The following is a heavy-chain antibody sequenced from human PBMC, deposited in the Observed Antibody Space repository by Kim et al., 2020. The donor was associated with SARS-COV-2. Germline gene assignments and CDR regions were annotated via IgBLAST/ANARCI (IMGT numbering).Heavy chain of an antibody. CDR3: ASLWVDSEGGDY. D-gene: IGHD5-12*01. Sequence: NYSTSFQGHVTISADKSISTAYLQWSSLKASDTAMYYCASLWVDSEGGDYWGQGTLVTVSS. J-gene: IGHJ4*02. V-gene: IGHV5-10-1*01.